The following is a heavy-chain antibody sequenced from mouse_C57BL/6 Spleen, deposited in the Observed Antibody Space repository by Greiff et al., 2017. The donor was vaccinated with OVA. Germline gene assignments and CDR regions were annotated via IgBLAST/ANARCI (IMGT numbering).Heavy chain of an antibody. V-gene: IGHV3-6*01. CDR3: ARAPRPYYAMDY. Sequence: DVQLQESGPGLVKPSQSLSLTCSVTGYSITSGYYWNWIRQFPGNKLEWMGYISYDGSNNYNPSLKNRISITRDTSKNQFFLKLNSVTTEDTATYYCARAPRPYYAMDYWGQGTSVTVSS. CDR2: ISYDGSN. CDR1: GYSITSGYY. J-gene: IGHJ4*01.